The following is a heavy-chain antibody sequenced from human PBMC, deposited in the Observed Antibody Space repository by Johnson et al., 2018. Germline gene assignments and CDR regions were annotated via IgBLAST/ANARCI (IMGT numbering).Heavy chain of an antibody. CDR3: AKGVTGYSSSGYYYYGMDV. CDR1: GFTFSSYG. V-gene: IGHV3-30*18. Sequence: QLVQSGGGVVQPGRSLRLSCSASGFTFSSYGMHWVRQAPGKGLEWVAVISYDGRHKYYADSVKGRFTISRDNSKHTLFLQMNSLRAEETAVFYCAKGVTGYSSSGYYYYGMDVWGQGTTVTVSS. CDR2: ISYDGRHK. D-gene: IGHD6-13*01. J-gene: IGHJ6*02.